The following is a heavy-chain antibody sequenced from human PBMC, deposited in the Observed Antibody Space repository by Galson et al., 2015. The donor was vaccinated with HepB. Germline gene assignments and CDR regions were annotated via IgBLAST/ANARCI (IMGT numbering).Heavy chain of an antibody. Sequence: SLRLSCAISGFPVRNHYMSWVRQAPGKGLEWVSIIHSAGSTYYADSVKGRFTISRDYSKNTVFLQMNSLRAEDTAMYYCAREDDALDIWGQGTMVTVSS. J-gene: IGHJ3*02. CDR1: GFPVRNHY. CDR3: AREDDALDI. V-gene: IGHV3-53*01. CDR2: IHSAGST.